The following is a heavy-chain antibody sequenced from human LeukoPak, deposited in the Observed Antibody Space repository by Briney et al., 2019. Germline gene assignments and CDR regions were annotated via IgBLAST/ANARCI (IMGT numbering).Heavy chain of an antibody. CDR1: EFTFSSYA. V-gene: IGHV3-23*01. D-gene: IGHD3-10*01. CDR3: AKDLDYYGSTGLDY. Sequence: GGSLRLSCAASEFTFSSYAMSWVRQAPGKGLELVSGISGSGGSTYYADSVKSRFTISRDNSKNTLYLQMNSLRAEDTAVYYCAKDLDYYGSTGLDYWGQGSLVTVSS. CDR2: ISGSGGST. J-gene: IGHJ4*02.